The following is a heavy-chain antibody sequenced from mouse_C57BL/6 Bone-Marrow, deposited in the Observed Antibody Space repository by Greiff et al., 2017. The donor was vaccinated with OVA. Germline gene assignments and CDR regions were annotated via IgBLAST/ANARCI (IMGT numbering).Heavy chain of an antibody. D-gene: IGHD2-1*01. CDR2: IDPEDGET. Sequence: VQLKESGAELVKPGASVKLSCTASGFNIKDYYMHWVKQRTEQGLEWIGRIDPEDGETKYAPKFQGKATITADTSSNTAYLQLSSLTSEDTAVYYCSGGNLSYWYFDVWGTGTTVTVSS. CDR1: GFNIKDYY. V-gene: IGHV14-2*01. CDR3: SGGNLSYWYFDV. J-gene: IGHJ1*03.